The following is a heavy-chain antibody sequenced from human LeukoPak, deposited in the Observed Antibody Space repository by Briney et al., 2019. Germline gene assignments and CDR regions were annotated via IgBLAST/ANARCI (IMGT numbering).Heavy chain of an antibody. V-gene: IGHV1-2*02. J-gene: IGHJ4*02. D-gene: IGHD2-2*01. CDR3: ARGTRRWDIVVVPAARGLYDY. CDR2: INPNSGGT. CDR1: GYTFTGYY. Sequence: ASVKVSCKASGYTFTGYYMHWVRQAPGQGLKWMGWINPNSGGTNYAQKFQGRVTMTRDTSISTAYMELSRLRSDDTAVYYCARGTRRWDIVVVPAARGLYDYWGQGTLVTVSS.